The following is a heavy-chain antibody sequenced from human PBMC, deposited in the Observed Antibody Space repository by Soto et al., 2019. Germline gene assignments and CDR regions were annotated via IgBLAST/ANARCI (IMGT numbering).Heavy chain of an antibody. CDR1: GGSFSGYY. Sequence: PSETLSLTCAVYGGSFSGYYWTWIRQPPGTGLEWIGEINHSERTNYNPSLKSRVTKSVDTSKNQLSQKLTTVTAADTAVYYCARDKITGLFDYWGQGTLVTVS. CDR3: ARDKITGLFDY. J-gene: IGHJ4*02. CDR2: INHSERT. D-gene: IGHD2-8*02. V-gene: IGHV4-34*01.